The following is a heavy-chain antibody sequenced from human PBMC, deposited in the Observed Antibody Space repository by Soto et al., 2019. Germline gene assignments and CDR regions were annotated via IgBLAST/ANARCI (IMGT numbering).Heavy chain of an antibody. CDR1: GFTFSSYA. D-gene: IGHD3-16*01. J-gene: IGHJ4*02. CDR2: ISASGDST. CDR3: AKGGGEGYTHNEFDY. Sequence: GGSLRLSCAASGFTFSSYAMSWVRQAPGKGLEWVSSISASGDSTHNADSVKGRFAISRDNSKNTLDLQLNSLTADDTAVYYCAKGGGEGYTHNEFDYWGQGTLVTVSS. V-gene: IGHV3-23*01.